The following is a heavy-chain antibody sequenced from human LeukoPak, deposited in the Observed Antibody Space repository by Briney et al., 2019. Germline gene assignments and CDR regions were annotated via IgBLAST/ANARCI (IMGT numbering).Heavy chain of an antibody. Sequence: SETLSLTCAVYGGSFSGYYWSWIRQPPGKGLEWIGEINHSGSTNYNPSLKSRVTISVDTSKNQFSLKLSSVTAADTAVYYCARVFDWAGVVAAPPGNWFDPWGQGTLVTVSS. V-gene: IGHV4-34*01. CDR3: ARVFDWAGVVAAPPGNWFDP. CDR1: GGSFSGYY. D-gene: IGHD2-15*01. CDR2: INHSGST. J-gene: IGHJ5*02.